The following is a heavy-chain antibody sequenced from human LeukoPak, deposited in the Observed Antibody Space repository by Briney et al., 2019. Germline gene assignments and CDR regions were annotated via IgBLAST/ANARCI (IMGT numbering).Heavy chain of an antibody. CDR1: GFTFSSYA. CDR2: ISGSGGST. J-gene: IGHJ6*03. V-gene: IGHV3-23*01. D-gene: IGHD3-16*01. Sequence: GSLRLSCAASGFTFSSYAMSWVRQAPGKGLEWVSAISGSGGSTYYADSVKGRFTISRDNSKNTLYPQMNSLRAEDTAVYYCAKPLLRYYYYMDVWGKGTTVTVSS. CDR3: AKPLLRYYYYMDV.